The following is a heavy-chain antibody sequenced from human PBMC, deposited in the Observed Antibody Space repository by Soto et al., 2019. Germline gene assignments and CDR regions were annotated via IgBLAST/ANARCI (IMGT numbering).Heavy chain of an antibody. V-gene: IGHV1-18*01. CDR3: ARGGVLLWFGEPLDY. CDR1: GYTFTRYG. CDR2: ISGYSGNT. Sequence: QVQLVQSGAEVKKPGASVKVSCKASGYTFTRYGFTWVRQAPGQGLEWMGWISGYSGNTNYAQNLRGRGTMTTDTATSTAYMELRSLRSDDTAVYYCARGGVLLWFGEPLDYWGQGTLVTVSS. D-gene: IGHD3-10*01. J-gene: IGHJ4*02.